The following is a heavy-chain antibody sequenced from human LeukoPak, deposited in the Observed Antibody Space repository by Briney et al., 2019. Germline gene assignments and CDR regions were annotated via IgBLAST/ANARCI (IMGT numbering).Heavy chain of an antibody. CDR3: ARAGGGTYYFDF. CDR1: GYSISSGYY. CDR2: IHHSGIT. Sequence: SETLSLTCTVSGYSISSGYYWGWIRQPPGKGLEWIGSIHHSGITYYNPSLKSRVTISVDTSKNQFSLKLTSVTAADTALYFCARAGGGTYYFDFWGQGTLVTVSS. D-gene: IGHD1-26*01. V-gene: IGHV4-38-2*02. J-gene: IGHJ4*02.